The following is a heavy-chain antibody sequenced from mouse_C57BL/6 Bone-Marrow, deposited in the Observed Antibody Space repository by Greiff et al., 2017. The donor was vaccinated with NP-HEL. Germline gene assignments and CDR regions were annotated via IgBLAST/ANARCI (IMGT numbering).Heavy chain of an antibody. CDR1: GYSITSDY. CDR2: ISYSGST. Sequence: EVQLQQSGPGLAKPSQTLSLTCSVTGYSITSDYWNWIRKFPGNKLEYMGYISYSGSTYYNPSLKSRISITRDTSKNQYYLQLNSVTTEDTATYYCARLNYYGSSHWYFDVWGTGTTVTVSS. V-gene: IGHV3-8*01. D-gene: IGHD1-1*01. J-gene: IGHJ1*03. CDR3: ARLNYYGSSHWYFDV.